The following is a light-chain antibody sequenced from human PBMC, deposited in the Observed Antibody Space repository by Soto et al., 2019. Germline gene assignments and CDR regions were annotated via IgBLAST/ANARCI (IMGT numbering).Light chain of an antibody. CDR2: GAS. V-gene: IGKV3-20*01. J-gene: IGKJ1*01. CDR3: QQYGSSGK. CDR1: QRVSHNY. Sequence: ENVLTQSPCTLYLFSGERATLSCRASQRVSHNYLAWYQQKPGQAPRLLSYGASNRATGIPDKFSGSGSGTDFTLPISRLEPEDFAAYYCQQYGSSGKFGQRTKVEIK.